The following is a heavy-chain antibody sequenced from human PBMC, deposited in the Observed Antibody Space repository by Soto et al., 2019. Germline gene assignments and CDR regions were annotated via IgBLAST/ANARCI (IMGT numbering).Heavy chain of an antibody. CDR3: ARTLGEMTIDY. CDR2: IYYSGST. CDR1: GGSISSYY. D-gene: IGHD4-17*01. Sequence: SETLSLTCTVSGGSISSYYWSWIRQPPGKGLEWIGYIYYSGSTNYNPSLKSRVTISVDTSKNQFSLKLSSVTAADTAVYYCARTLGEMTIDYWGQGTLVTVSS. V-gene: IGHV4-59*01. J-gene: IGHJ4*02.